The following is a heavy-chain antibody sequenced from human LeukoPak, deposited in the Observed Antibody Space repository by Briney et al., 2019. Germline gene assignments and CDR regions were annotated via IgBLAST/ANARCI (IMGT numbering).Heavy chain of an antibody. V-gene: IGHV4-39*01. Sequence: SETLSLTCTVSDGSIGSSNYYWAWIRQPPGTGLEWIANIFYTGNTYYDPSLKSRVTISIDTSKNQFSLRLNSVTATDTAVYYCARGRGNFDYWGQGTLVTVSS. CDR3: ARGRGNFDY. J-gene: IGHJ4*02. CDR2: IFYTGNT. D-gene: IGHD3-16*01. CDR1: DGSIGSSNYY.